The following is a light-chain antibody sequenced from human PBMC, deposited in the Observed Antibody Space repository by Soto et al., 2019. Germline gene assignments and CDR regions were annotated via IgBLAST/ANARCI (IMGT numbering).Light chain of an antibody. J-gene: IGKJ4*01. Sequence: ETVMTQSPATLSASPGESATLSCRASQSVNSDLAWYQQIPGQTPRLLIYSASTGAAGGPARFSRSGSGTAFTLTISSLQSEDFAIYYCQQYNNWPLTFGGGTKVEI. CDR3: QQYNNWPLT. CDR1: QSVNSD. CDR2: SAS. V-gene: IGKV3-15*01.